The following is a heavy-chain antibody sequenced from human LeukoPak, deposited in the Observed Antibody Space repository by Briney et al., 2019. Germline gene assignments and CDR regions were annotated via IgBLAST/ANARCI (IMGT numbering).Heavy chain of an antibody. V-gene: IGHV4-59*01. D-gene: IGHD3-3*01. CDR1: GGSIINYY. CDR2: IYYSGST. Sequence: SETLSLTCTVSGGSIINYYWSWFRQPPGKGLEWSGYIYYSGSTNYSPSLRSRLTMSVDTSKNQFYLQLSSVIVAETAVYYSARSLEFFEWLWEDWGQGTLVTVSS. J-gene: IGHJ4*02. CDR3: ARSLEFFEWLWED.